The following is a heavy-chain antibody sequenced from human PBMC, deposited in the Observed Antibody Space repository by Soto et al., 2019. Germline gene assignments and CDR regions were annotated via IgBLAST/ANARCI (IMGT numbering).Heavy chain of an antibody. J-gene: IGHJ4*02. Sequence: GGSLRLSCVASGFTFSNYEMNWVRQAPGRGLEWVSYISSLGSTIYYADSVKGRFTISRDNAKDSLFLQMNSLGIEDTAVYYCARDLRTMYYFDSWGQGTLVTVSS. CDR2: ISSLGSTI. CDR3: ARDLRTMYYFDS. V-gene: IGHV3-48*03. D-gene: IGHD3-10*02. CDR1: GFTFSNYE.